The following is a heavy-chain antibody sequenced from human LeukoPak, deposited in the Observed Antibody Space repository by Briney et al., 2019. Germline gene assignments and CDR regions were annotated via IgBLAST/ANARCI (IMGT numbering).Heavy chain of an antibody. CDR3: AKTSYSSGWYLYFDY. Sequence: PGGSLRLSCAASGFTSSSYAMSWVRQAPGKGLEWVSAISGSGGSTYYADSVKGRFTISRDNSKNTLYLQMNSLRAEDTAVYYCAKTSYSSGWYLYFDYWGQGTLVTVSS. D-gene: IGHD6-19*01. V-gene: IGHV3-23*01. CDR1: GFTSSSYA. J-gene: IGHJ4*02. CDR2: ISGSGGST.